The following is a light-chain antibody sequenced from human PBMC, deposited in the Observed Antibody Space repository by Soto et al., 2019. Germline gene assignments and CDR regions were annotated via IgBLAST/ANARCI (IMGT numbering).Light chain of an antibody. J-gene: IGKJ4*01. CDR2: VAF. V-gene: IGKV3-11*01. Sequence: TVLTQSPATLSLSPGERATLSCKASQSIGNSLGWFQQKPGQTPRLLIDVAFNRATGIPARFTGSGSGSDFTLTISSLEPEDFGVYYCRLRYNWPLTFGGGTKVEIK. CDR3: RLRYNWPLT. CDR1: QSIGNS.